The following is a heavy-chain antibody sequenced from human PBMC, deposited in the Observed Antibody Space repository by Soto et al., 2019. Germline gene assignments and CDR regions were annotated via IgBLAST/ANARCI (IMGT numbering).Heavy chain of an antibody. CDR3: ARVFSDSSSFFDP. CDR1: GGSISSSSYY. CDR2: IYYSGST. D-gene: IGHD6-13*01. J-gene: IGHJ5*02. Sequence: SETLSLTCTVSGGSISSSSYYWCWIRHPPGKGLEWIGSIYYSGSTYYNPSLKSRVTISVDTSKNQFSLKLSSVTAADTAVYYCARVFSDSSSFFDPWGQGTLVTVSS. V-gene: IGHV4-39*07.